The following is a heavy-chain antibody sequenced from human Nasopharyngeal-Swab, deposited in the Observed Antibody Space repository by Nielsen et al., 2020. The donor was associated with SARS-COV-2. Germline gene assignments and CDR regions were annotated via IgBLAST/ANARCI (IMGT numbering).Heavy chain of an antibody. CDR2: IIPAFGTP. CDR1: GDAFSRFG. V-gene: IGHV1-69*13. Sequence: SVKVSCKASGDAFSRFGISWVRQAPGQGLACLGGIIPAFGTPTYAQDSAQDLQGRVTISADESTSTAYMELSSLRSEDTAVYYCARGKGTSYYYYYGMDVWGQGTTVTVSS. J-gene: IGHJ6*02. CDR3: ARGKGTSYYYYYGMDV. D-gene: IGHD1/OR15-1a*01.